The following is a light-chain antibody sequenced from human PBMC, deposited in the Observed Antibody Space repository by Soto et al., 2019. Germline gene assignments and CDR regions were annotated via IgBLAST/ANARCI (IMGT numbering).Light chain of an antibody. Sequence: QSVLTQPASVSGSPGQSITISCTGTSSDVGGYNYVSWYQQHPGKAPKLMIYDVSNRPSGVSNRFSGSKSGNTASLTISGRQAEDEADYYCSSYTSSSTLLYVFGPGTKVTVL. CDR3: SSYTSSSTLLYV. J-gene: IGLJ1*01. CDR1: SSDVGGYNY. V-gene: IGLV2-14*01. CDR2: DVS.